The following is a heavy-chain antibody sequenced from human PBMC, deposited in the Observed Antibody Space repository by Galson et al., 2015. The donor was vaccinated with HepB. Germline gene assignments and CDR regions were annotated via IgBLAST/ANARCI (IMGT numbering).Heavy chain of an antibody. CDR2: IYPGDSDT. Sequence: QSGAEVKKPGESLKISCKGSGYSFTSYWIGWVRQMPGKGLEWMGIIYPGDSDTRYSPSFQGQVTISADKSISTAYLQWSSLTASDTAMYYCARHRLEGSGSYYIDYWGQGTLVTVSS. J-gene: IGHJ4*02. D-gene: IGHD3-10*01. CDR3: ARHRLEGSGSYYIDY. V-gene: IGHV5-51*01. CDR1: GYSFTSYW.